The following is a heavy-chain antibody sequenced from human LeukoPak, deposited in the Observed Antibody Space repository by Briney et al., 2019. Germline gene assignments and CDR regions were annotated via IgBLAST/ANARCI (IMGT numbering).Heavy chain of an antibody. CDR1: GYTFTSYY. J-gene: IGHJ4*02. V-gene: IGHV1-46*01. D-gene: IGHD3-22*01. CDR2: INPTGDST. CDR3: ARSDDYYDSSGPFDY. Sequence: ASVKVSCKASGYTFTSYYMHWVRQAPGQGLEWMGLINPTGDSTGYAQKLQGRVTMTTDTSTSTAYMELRSLRSDDTAVYYCARSDDYYDSSGPFDYWGQGTLVTVSS.